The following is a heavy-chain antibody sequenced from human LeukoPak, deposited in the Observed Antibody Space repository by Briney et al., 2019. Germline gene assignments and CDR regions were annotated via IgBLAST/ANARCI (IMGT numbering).Heavy chain of an antibody. CDR1: GYTLTELS. CDR3: ATESVEVGATHPNDAFDI. J-gene: IGHJ3*02. D-gene: IGHD1-26*01. Sequence: GASVKVSCKVSGYTLTELSMHWVRQAPGKGLEWMGGFDPEDGETIYAQKFQGRVTMTEDTSTDTAYMELSSLRSEDTAVYYCATESVEVGATHPNDAFDIWGQGTMVTVSS. V-gene: IGHV1-24*01. CDR2: FDPEDGET.